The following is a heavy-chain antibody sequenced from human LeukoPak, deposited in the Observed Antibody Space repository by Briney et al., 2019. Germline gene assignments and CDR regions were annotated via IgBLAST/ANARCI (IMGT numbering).Heavy chain of an antibody. CDR1: GGSIGSSSYY. V-gene: IGHV4-39*01. CDR3: ARQLYCSSTSCWGSAFDI. D-gene: IGHD2-2*01. J-gene: IGHJ3*02. CDR2: IYYSGST. Sequence: SETLSLTCTVSGGSIGSSSYYWGWIRQPPGKGLEWIGSIYYSGSTYYNPSLKSRVTISVDTSKNQFSLKLSSVTAADTAVYYCARQLYCSSTSCWGSAFDIWGQGTMVTVSS.